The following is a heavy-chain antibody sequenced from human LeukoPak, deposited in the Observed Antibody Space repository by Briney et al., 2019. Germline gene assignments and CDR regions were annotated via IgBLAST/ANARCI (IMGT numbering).Heavy chain of an antibody. CDR1: GYTFTGYY. CDR2: INPNSGGT. Sequence: ASVKVSCKASGYTFTGYYMHWLRQAPGQGLEWMGWINPNSGGTNYAQKFQGRVTMTRDTSISTAYMELSRLRSDDTAVYYCAILGRNYDILTGYRPFDYWGQGTLVTVSS. D-gene: IGHD3-9*01. J-gene: IGHJ4*02. V-gene: IGHV1-2*02. CDR3: AILGRNYDILTGYRPFDY.